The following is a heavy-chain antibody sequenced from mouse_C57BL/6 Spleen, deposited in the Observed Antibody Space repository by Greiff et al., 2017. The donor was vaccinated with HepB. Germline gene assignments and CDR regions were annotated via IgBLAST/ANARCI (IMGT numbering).Heavy chain of an antibody. CDR3: ARGNSKNYYGSSYDY. V-gene: IGHV1-50*01. D-gene: IGHD1-1*01. CDR1: GYTFTSYW. CDR2: IDPSDSYT. Sequence: QVQLQQPGAELVKPGASVKLSCKASGYTFTSYWMQWVKQRPGQGLEWIGEIDPSDSYTNYNQKFKGKATLTVATSSSTAYMQLSSLTSEDSAVYYCARGNSKNYYGSSYDYWGQGTTLTVSS. J-gene: IGHJ2*01.